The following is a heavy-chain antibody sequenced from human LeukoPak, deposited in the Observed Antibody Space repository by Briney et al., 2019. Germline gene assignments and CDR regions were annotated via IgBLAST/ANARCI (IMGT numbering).Heavy chain of an antibody. CDR1: GFTFSSYS. CDR2: IGSSSSYI. V-gene: IGHV3-21*01. J-gene: IGHJ5*02. Sequence: PGGSLRLSCAASGFTFSSYSMNWVRQAPGNGLEWVSYIGSSSSYIYYADSVKGRFTISRDNAENSLYLQMNSVRAEDTAVYYCAREGFGYCSSTSCLNWFDPWGQGTLVTVSS. D-gene: IGHD2-2*01. CDR3: AREGFGYCSSTSCLNWFDP.